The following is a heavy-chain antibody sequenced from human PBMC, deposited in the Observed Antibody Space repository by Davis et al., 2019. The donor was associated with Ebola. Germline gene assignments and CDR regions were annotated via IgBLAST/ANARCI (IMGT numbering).Heavy chain of an antibody. Sequence: ASVKVSCKASGYSFTGYYLHWVRQAPGQGLEWLGWIKPSSGGTTYAQKFQGRVTMTSHTSTGTVYMELLRLMSDDTAVYYCARDAVGDNILKLDYWGQGTLVTVSS. J-gene: IGHJ4*02. V-gene: IGHV1-2*02. CDR1: GYSFTGYY. CDR3: ARDAVGDNILKLDY. CDR2: IKPSSGGT. D-gene: IGHD4-17*01.